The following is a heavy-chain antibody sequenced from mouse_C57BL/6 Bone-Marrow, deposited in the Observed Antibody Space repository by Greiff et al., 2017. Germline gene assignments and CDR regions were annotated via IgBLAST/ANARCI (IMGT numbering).Heavy chain of an antibody. CDR3: ARNYGSIYWYFDV. CDR2: SRNKANDYTT. CDR1: GFTFSDFY. Sequence: EVQVVESGGGLVQSGRSLRLSCATSGFTFSDFYMEWVRQAPGKGLEWIAASRNKANDYTTEYSASVKGRFIVSRDTSQSILYLQMNALRAEDTAIYYCARNYGSIYWYFDVWGTGTTVTVSS. J-gene: IGHJ1*03. D-gene: IGHD1-1*01. V-gene: IGHV7-1*01.